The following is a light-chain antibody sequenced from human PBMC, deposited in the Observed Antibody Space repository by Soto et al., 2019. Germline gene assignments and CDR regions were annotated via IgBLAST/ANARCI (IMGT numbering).Light chain of an antibody. CDR3: QQRSNWPFT. CDR2: WAS. V-gene: IGKV4-1*01. J-gene: IGKJ3*01. Sequence: DIVMTQSPDSLAVSLGERATINCKSSQNVLYKSNNENYLAWFQQKPGQPPKLLIYWASTRKSGVPDRFTGSGSGSDFTLTISSLQAEDVAVYYCQQRSNWPFTFGPGTKVDIK. CDR1: QNVLYKSNNENY.